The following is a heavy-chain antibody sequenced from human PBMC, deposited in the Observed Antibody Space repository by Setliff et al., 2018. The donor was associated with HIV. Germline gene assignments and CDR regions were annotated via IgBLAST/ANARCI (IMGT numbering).Heavy chain of an antibody. CDR2: IHLSDT. D-gene: IGHD6-19*01. V-gene: IGHV4-39*07. CDR1: GGSMRSNIYY. J-gene: IGHJ4*02. Sequence: PSETLSLTCSVSGGSMRSNIYYWGWIRLSPTKGLEWIGSIHLSDTYYNPSLKSRVTISVDTSKDQFSLKLTSLTAADTAVYYCARSSMAGFDYWGQGKLVNVSS. CDR3: ARSSMAGFDY.